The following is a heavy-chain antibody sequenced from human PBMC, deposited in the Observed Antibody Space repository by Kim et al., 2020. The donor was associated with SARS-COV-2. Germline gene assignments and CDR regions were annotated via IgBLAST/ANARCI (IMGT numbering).Heavy chain of an antibody. J-gene: IGHJ4*02. D-gene: IGHD3-16*02. CDR3: AKLPRGGNANSRYHFDY. Sequence: VKGRFTISRDNSKNTVYLQINSLRADDTAVYYCAKLPRGGNANSRYHFDYWGQGTLVSVSS. V-gene: IGHV3-23*01.